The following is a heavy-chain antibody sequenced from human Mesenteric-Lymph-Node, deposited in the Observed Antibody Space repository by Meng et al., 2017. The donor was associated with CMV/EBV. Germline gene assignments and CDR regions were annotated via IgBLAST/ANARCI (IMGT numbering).Heavy chain of an antibody. J-gene: IGHJ4*02. CDR2: SIHMCGTE. D-gene: IGHD3-10*01. Sequence: GGFFSCYGSRGVRQAPGQGQEWMGGSIHMCGTENEEQKYQGRVTITAEDSTRTYYMEWSMLSSEDTADYYCARDPSYYGSGSPSDYWGQGTLVTVSS. CDR1: GGFFSCYG. V-gene: IGHV1-69*01. CDR3: ARDPSYYGSGSPSDY.